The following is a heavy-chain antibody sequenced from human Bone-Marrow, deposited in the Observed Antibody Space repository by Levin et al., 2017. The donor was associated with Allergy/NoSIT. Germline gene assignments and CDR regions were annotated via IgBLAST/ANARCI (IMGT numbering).Heavy chain of an antibody. D-gene: IGHD4-11*01. V-gene: IGHV1-8*01. CDR1: GDSFYTSD. Sequence: VASVKVSCKASGDSFYTSDINWVRQATGQGLEWMGWMNPTSGDTGYAQKFQGRVTMTRNTSINTAYLELSSLRSEDTAVYYCARGTYYSNYVAEYWGQGTLVTVSS. J-gene: IGHJ4*02. CDR2: MNPTSGDT. CDR3: ARGTYYSNYVAEY.